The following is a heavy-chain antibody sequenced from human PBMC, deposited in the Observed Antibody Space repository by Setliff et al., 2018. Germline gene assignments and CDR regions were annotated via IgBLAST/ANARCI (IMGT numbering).Heavy chain of an antibody. CDR2: INHSGSP. V-gene: IGHV4-34*01. CDR1: GGTFTYYY. D-gene: IGHD6-6*01. CDR3: ARGRNIAAHLLDS. Sequence: SETLSLTCAASGGTFTYYYWTWIRQSPGKGLEWSGEINHSGSPNYNPSLKNRVTISIDTSRNQFSLKLNSMTTADTAVYYCARGRNIAAHLLDSWGQGTLVTVSS. J-gene: IGHJ4*02.